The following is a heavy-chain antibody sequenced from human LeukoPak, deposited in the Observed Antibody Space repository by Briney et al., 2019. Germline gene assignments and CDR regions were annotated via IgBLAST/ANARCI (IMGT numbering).Heavy chain of an antibody. CDR2: ISISTRTI. V-gene: IGHV3-48*04. CDR1: GFTFSNYP. D-gene: IGHD3-10*02. Sequence: GGSLRLSCAASGFTFSNYPMNWVRQAPGKGLEWVSFISISTRTIYYADSVKGRFTISRDNAKNSLYLQMNSLRAEDTAVYYCAELGITMIGGVWGKGTTVTISS. J-gene: IGHJ6*04. CDR3: AELGITMIGGV.